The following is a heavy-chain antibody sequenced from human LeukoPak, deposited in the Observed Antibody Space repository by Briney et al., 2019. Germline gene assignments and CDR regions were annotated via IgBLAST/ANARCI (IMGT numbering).Heavy chain of an antibody. J-gene: IGHJ3*02. CDR1: GYTFTSYD. CDR2: MNPNSGGT. CDR3: ARVGFAHDAFDI. V-gene: IGHV1-2*02. D-gene: IGHD3-3*01. Sequence: ASVKVSCKASGYTFTSYDINWVRQATGQGLEWMGWMNPNSGGTNYAQKFQGRVTMTRDTSISTAYMELSRLRSDDTAVYYCARVGFAHDAFDIWGQGTMVTVSS.